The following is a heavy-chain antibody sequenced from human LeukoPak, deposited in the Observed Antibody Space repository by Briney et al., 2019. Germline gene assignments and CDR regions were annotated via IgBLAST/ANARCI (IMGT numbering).Heavy chain of an antibody. D-gene: IGHD1-1*01. CDR3: ARGWTDDTGY. J-gene: IGHJ4*02. CDR1: GYSLTDFY. Sequence: ASVKVSCKAFGYSLTDFYMHWVRQAPGQGLQWMGWINPKTGATNYAQEFQGRVTMTRDASINTAYMELTSLSSADTAVYYCARGWTDDTGYWGQGTLVTVS. V-gene: IGHV1-2*02. CDR2: INPKTGAT.